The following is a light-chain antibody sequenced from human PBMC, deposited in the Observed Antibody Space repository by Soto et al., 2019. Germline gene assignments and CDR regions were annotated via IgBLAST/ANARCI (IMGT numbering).Light chain of an antibody. J-gene: IGKJ1*01. Sequence: IQMTQSPSTLSASVGDRVTITCRASQSVSDWLAWYQQKPGKAPKLLIYDASRLESAVPSRFSGSGSQTEFTLTISSLHPDDFATYYCHQYNSYTWTSGQGTKVELK. CDR2: DAS. CDR3: HQYNSYTWT. CDR1: QSVSDW. V-gene: IGKV1-5*01.